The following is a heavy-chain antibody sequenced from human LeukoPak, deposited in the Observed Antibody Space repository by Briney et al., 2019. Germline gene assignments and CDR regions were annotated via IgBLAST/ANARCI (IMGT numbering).Heavy chain of an antibody. CDR2: IYYSGRT. D-gene: IGHD6-19*01. J-gene: IGHJ4*02. CDR3: ARPYSSGWTPFDY. Sequence: SETLSLTCTVSGVSISSSSYYWGWIRQPPGKGLEWIGSIYYSGRTYYNPSLKSRVTISVDTSKNQFSLKLSSVTAADTAVYYCARPYSSGWTPFDYWGQGTLVTVSS. V-gene: IGHV4-39*01. CDR1: GVSISSSSYY.